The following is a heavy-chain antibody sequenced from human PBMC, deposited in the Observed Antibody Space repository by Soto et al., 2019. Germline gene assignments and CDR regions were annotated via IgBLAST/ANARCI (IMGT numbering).Heavy chain of an antibody. CDR3: ARKDYYGAGIYYFDH. CDR1: GYTFTAYP. J-gene: IGHJ4*02. D-gene: IGHD3-10*01. V-gene: IGHV1-3*01. Sequence: ASVKVSCKASGYTFTAYPVHWVRQAPGQRLEWMGWINGANGDTGYSQKFQGRVTVTRDTSANTVYMELSSLTSEDTAVYYCARKDYYGAGIYYFDHWGQGTLVTVSS. CDR2: INGANGDT.